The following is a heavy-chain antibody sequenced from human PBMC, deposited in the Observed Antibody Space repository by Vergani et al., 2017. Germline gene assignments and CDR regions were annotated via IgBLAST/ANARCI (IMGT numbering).Heavy chain of an antibody. D-gene: IGHD2-2*01. J-gene: IGHJ4*02. CDR2: ISGSGGST. CDR3: AKGPRYQPLALFDC. CDR1: GFTFSSYA. Sequence: EVQLLESGGGLVQPGGSLRLSCAASGFTFSSYAMSWVRQAPGKGLEWVSGISGSGGSTYYADSVTGRFTISRDNSKNTLYLQMNSLRAEDTAVYYCAKGPRYQPLALFDCWGQGTLVTVSS. V-gene: IGHV3-23*01.